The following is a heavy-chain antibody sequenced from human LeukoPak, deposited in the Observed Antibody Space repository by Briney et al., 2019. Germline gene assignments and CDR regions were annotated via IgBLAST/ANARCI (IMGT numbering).Heavy chain of an antibody. CDR1: DDSISSYY. CDR2: ISSSGST. J-gene: IGHJ5*02. D-gene: IGHD3-22*01. V-gene: IGHV4-59*01. CDR3: AKSRDSSGYRNNWFDP. Sequence: SETLSLTCTVSDDSISSYYWSWIRQSPGKGLEWIGYISSSGSTNYNPSLKSRVTMSVDTSKNQFSLKLNFVTAAGTAVYYCAKSRDSSGYRNNWFDPWGQGTLVTVSS.